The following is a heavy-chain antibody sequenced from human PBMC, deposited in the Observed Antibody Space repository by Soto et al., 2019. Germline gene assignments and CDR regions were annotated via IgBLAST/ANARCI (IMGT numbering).Heavy chain of an antibody. CDR3: VGGSPFEY. CDR1: GFTFTSAW. CDR2: VKSKNDGGAI. J-gene: IGHJ4*02. D-gene: IGHD1-26*01. V-gene: IGHV3-15*05. Sequence: VGSLRLSCAVSGFTFTSAWMNWVRQAPGKGLEWVGRVKSKNDGGAIDYGTPVKGRFIISRDDSKNTAYLQMNSLKIEDTGVYYCVGGSPFEYWGQGTLVTVSS.